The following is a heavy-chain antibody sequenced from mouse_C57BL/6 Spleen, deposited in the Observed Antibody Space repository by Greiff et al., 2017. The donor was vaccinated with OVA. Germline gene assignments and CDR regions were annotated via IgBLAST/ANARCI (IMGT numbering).Heavy chain of an antibody. CDR2: IRLKSDNYAT. D-gene: IGHD2-3*01. Sequence: EVQGVESGGGLVQPGGSMKLSCVASGFTFSNYWMNWVRQSPEKGLEWVAQIRLKSDNYATHYAESVKGRFTISRDDSKSSVYLQMNNLRAEDTGIYYCTEDDGYYDCDVWGTGTTVTVSS. V-gene: IGHV6-3*01. J-gene: IGHJ1*03. CDR1: GFTFSNYW. CDR3: TEDDGYYDCDV.